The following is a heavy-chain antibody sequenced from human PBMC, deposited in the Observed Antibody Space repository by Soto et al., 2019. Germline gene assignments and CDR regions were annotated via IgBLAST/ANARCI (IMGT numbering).Heavy chain of an antibody. CDR3: AREIYDSSGYYFDY. J-gene: IGHJ4*02. Sequence: GGSLRLSCAGSGFPFYNYGINWVRQAPGKGLEWVAIISFDGTTKVYADSVQGRFTISRDNSKNTLYLQMNSLRAEDTAVYYCAREIYDSSGYYFDYWGQGTLVTVSS. V-gene: IGHV3-30*03. CDR1: GFPFYNYG. D-gene: IGHD3-22*01. CDR2: ISFDGTTK.